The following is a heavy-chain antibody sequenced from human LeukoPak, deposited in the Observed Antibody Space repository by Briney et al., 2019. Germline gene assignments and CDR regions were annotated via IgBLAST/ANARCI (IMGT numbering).Heavy chain of an antibody. V-gene: IGHV4-39*07. D-gene: IGHD3-22*01. J-gene: IGHJ6*03. Sequence: SETLSLTCKVSGGSISSSNNYYWGWIRQPPGKGLEWIGSIYYSGSTYYNPSLKTRVTISVDTSKNQFSLKVTSVTAVDTAVYYCARVDSYYYMDVWGKGTTVTVSS. CDR3: ARVDSYYYMDV. CDR2: IYYSGST. CDR1: GGSISSSNNYY.